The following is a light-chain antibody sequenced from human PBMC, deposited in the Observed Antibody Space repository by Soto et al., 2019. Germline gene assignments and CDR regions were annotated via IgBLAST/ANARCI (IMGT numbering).Light chain of an antibody. CDR1: QSISSY. CDR3: QQSYSTPPCT. Sequence: DIQMTQSPSSLSASVGDRVTITCRASQSISSYLNWYQQKPGKAPKLLIYAASSLQSGVPSRFSGSGSGTDVTLTISSLQPEDFATYYCQQSYSTPPCTFGQGTKLEIK. V-gene: IGKV1-39*01. CDR2: AAS. J-gene: IGKJ2*02.